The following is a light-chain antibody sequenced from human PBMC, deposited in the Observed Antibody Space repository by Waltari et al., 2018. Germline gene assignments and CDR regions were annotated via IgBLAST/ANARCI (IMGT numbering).Light chain of an antibody. J-gene: IGKJ2*01. CDR1: QSISNF. CDR2: TAS. CDR3: QQSYSTPSYT. V-gene: IGKV1-39*01. Sequence: DIQLTQSPSSLSASVGDRVTIPCRASQSISNFLNWYQQKPGKAPKVLIYTASSLQRGVPLRFSGSGSGSNFTLTISSLQPEDFATYYCQQSYSTPSYTFGQGTKLEIK.